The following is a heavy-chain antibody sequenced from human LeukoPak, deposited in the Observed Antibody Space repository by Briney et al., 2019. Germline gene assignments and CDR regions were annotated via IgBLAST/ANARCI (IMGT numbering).Heavy chain of an antibody. CDR3: ARIPYYYDSTVPRWAFDV. CDR2: IYYTGTT. CDR1: GGISSSYY. J-gene: IGHJ3*01. Sequence: PSETLSLTCIVSGGISSSYYWGRVRQPPGKGLEWVASIYYTGTTYYNPSLKSRLTISVDTSKSQFSLGLSSVTAADTAVYYCARIPYYYDSTVPRWAFDVWDQGTMVTVSS. D-gene: IGHD3-22*01. V-gene: IGHV4-39*01.